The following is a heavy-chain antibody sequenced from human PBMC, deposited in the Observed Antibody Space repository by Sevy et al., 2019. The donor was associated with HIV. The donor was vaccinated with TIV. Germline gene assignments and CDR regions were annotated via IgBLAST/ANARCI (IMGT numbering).Heavy chain of an antibody. CDR3: ARALYAYSSY. V-gene: IGHV3-7*01. Sequence: GGSLRLSCAASGFTFSSFWMTWVRQVPGKGLEWVANINQDGSEIHYVDSVKGRFSISRDNAKNSLNLQMNSLRAEDTAVYYCARALYAYSSYWGQGTLVTVSS. D-gene: IGHD4-4*01. J-gene: IGHJ4*02. CDR1: GFTFSSFW. CDR2: INQDGSEI.